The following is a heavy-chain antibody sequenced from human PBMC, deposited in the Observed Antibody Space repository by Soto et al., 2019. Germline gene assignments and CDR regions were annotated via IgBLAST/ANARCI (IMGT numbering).Heavy chain of an antibody. V-gene: IGHV3-48*03. Sequence: EVQLLESGGGLVQPGGSLRLSCGVSGFTFNDFEMNWVRQAPGKGPEWLAYIDGSGATKKYADSVRGRFTISRDNANNSLFLQMSSLSAADTAMYYCARGFGRFNYWGQGTLVSVSS. CDR1: GFTFNDFE. CDR3: ARGFGRFNY. D-gene: IGHD3-10*01. J-gene: IGHJ4*02. CDR2: IDGSGATK.